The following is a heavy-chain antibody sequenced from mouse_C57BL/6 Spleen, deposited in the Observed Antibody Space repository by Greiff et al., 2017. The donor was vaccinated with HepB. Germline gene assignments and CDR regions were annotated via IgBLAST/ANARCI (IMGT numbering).Heavy chain of an antibody. Sequence: EVMLVESGGGLVKPGGSLKLSCAASGFTFSDYGMHWVRQAPEKGLEWVAYISSGSSTIYYADTVKGRFTISRDNAKNTLFLQMTSLRSEDTAMYYCARDYGSSYLWYFDVWGTGTTVTVSS. CDR3: ARDYGSSYLWYFDV. D-gene: IGHD1-1*01. J-gene: IGHJ1*03. CDR2: ISSGSSTI. CDR1: GFTFSDYG. V-gene: IGHV5-17*01.